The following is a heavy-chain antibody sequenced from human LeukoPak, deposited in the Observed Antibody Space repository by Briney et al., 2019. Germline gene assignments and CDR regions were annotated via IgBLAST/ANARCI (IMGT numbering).Heavy chain of an antibody. CDR3: ARAAAGTLRYFHH. V-gene: IGHV4-39*07. J-gene: IGHJ1*01. D-gene: IGHD6-13*01. CDR1: GGSISSSNYY. Sequence: SETLSLTCTVSGGSISSSNYYWGWIRQPPGKGLEWIGNIYYSGSAYYNPSLKSRVTISVDTSKNQLSLKLSSVTAADTAVYFCARAAAGTLRYFHHWGQGTLVTVSS. CDR2: IYYSGSA.